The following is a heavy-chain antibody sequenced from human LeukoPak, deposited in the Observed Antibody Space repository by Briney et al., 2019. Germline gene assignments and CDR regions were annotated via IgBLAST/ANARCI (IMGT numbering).Heavy chain of an antibody. V-gene: IGHV1-2*02. Sequence: ASVKVSCKASGYTLTGNYMHWVRQAPGQGLEWMGWINPNSSGTLYAQKFQGRVTTTRDTSITTAYMELRRLRSDDTAVYYCSRQGTGDELDYWGQGTLVTVSS. J-gene: IGHJ4*02. CDR1: GYTLTGNY. D-gene: IGHD7-27*01. CDR3: SRQGTGDELDY. CDR2: INPNSSGT.